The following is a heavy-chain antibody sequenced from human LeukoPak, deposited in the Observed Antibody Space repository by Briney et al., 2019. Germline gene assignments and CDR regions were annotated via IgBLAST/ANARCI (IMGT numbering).Heavy chain of an antibody. CDR1: GGSISSYY. Sequence: SSETLSLTCTVSGGSISSYYWSWIRQPPGKGLEWIGYIYYSGSTNYNPSLKSRVTISVDTSKNQFSLKLSSVTAADTAVYYCARVRYGSAVWGLGDYWGQGTLVTVSS. D-gene: IGHD6-25*01. CDR3: ARVRYGSAVWGLGDY. J-gene: IGHJ4*02. CDR2: IYYSGST. V-gene: IGHV4-59*01.